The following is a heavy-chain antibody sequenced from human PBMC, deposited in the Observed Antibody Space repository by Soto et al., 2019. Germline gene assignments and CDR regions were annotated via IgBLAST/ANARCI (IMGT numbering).Heavy chain of an antibody. J-gene: IGHJ6*02. V-gene: IGHV4-31*03. D-gene: IGHD3-10*01. CDR3: ARYMVGGWEGNYYYYGLDV. CDR2: ISYSGKT. CDR1: GGSMTSSGHY. Sequence: QVQLQESGPGLVKPSQTLSLTCSVSGGSMTSSGHYWTWIRQHPGRGLEWLGYISYSGKTYYNPSLKSRVTISVDTSENRLSLKLTSVTAADTALYYCARYMVGGWEGNYYYYGLDVWGQGTTVTVSS.